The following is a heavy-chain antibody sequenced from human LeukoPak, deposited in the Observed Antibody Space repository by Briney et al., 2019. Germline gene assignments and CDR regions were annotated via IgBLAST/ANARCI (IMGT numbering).Heavy chain of an antibody. Sequence: GGSLRLSCAASGFTFSDYYMSWIRQAPGKGLEWVSYISSSGSTIYYADSVKGRFTISRDNAKNSLYLQMNSLRAEDTAVYYCASQEKQGHSSGWFSHYYYYYMDVWGKGTTVTVSS. CDR3: ASQEKQGHSSGWFSHYYYYYMDV. CDR1: GFTFSDYY. CDR2: ISSSGSTI. J-gene: IGHJ6*03. V-gene: IGHV3-11*04. D-gene: IGHD6-19*01.